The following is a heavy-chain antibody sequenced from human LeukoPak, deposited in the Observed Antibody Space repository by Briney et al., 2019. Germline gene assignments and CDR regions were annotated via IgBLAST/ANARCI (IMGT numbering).Heavy chain of an antibody. Sequence: GGSLRLSCAGSGFTFSSLWMTWVRQAPGKGLEWVANINQDGSEKYYVDSVKGRFTISRDSAKNSVYLQMNSLRVEDTAVYYCARDGGVSGYDLLDYWGQGTLVTVSS. CDR3: ARDGGVSGYDLLDY. D-gene: IGHD5-12*01. CDR1: GFTFSSLW. CDR2: INQDGSEK. V-gene: IGHV3-7*01. J-gene: IGHJ4*02.